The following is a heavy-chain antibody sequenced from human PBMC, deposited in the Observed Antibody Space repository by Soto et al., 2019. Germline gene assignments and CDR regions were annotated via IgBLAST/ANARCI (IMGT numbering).Heavy chain of an antibody. CDR1: GYTFSNFG. CDR2: ISPNSEKT. V-gene: IGHV1-18*01. J-gene: IGHJ3*02. Sequence: ASVKVSCKASGYTFSNFGISWVRQAPGEGLEWMGWISPNSEKTKIAQRFQGRVTMTTDISTSTSYLELRGLTSDDTAVYYCARGYCSGGSCYSAFDIWGQGTMVTVSS. D-gene: IGHD2-15*01. CDR3: ARGYCSGGSCYSAFDI.